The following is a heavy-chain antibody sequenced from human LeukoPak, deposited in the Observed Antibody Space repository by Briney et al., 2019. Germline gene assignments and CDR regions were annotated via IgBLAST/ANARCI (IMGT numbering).Heavy chain of an antibody. V-gene: IGHV3-11*06. J-gene: IGHJ5*02. CDR2: ISSSSNYT. CDR1: GFTFSDYY. CDR3: ARQGNNWFDP. Sequence: GGSLRLSCAASGFTFSDYYMSWIRQAPEKGLEWVSYISSSSNYTNYADSVKGRFTISRDNAKNPLYLQMNSLTAEDTAVYYCARQGNNWFDPWGQGTLVTVSS.